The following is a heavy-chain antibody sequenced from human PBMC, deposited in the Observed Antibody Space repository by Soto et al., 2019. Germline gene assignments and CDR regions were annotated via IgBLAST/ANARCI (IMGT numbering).Heavy chain of an antibody. D-gene: IGHD3-22*01. CDR3: ARETEYYYDSSGYRSFDY. Sequence: PSETLSLTCTVSGGSISSYYWSWIRQPPGKGLEWIGYIYYSGSTNYNPSLKSRVTISVDTSKNQFSLKLSSVTAADTAVYYCARETEYYYDSSGYRSFDYWGQGTLVTVSS. CDR2: IYYSGST. J-gene: IGHJ4*02. V-gene: IGHV4-59*01. CDR1: GGSISSYY.